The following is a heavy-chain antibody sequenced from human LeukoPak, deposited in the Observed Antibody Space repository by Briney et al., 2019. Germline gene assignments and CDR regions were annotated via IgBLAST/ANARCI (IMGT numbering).Heavy chain of an antibody. CDR3: ARVRILYPSFDY. CDR1: GFTVSSNY. J-gene: IGHJ4*02. V-gene: IGHV3-53*01. D-gene: IGHD1-14*01. CDR2: IYSGGST. Sequence: GGSLRLSCAASGFTVSSNYMSWVRQAPGKGLEWVSVIYSGGSTYYADCVKGRFTISRDNSKNTLYLQMNSLRAEDTAVYYCARVRILYPSFDYWGQGTLVTASS.